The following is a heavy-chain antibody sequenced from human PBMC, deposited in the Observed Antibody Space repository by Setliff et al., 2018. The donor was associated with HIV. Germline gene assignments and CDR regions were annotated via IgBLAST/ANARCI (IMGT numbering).Heavy chain of an antibody. V-gene: IGHV7-4-1*01. CDR3: ARYGSDWFFDL. CDR1: GYTFTTFG. Sequence: ASVKVSCKASGYTFTTFGLSWVRQAPGQGLEWMGWINTETGTPMYAQGFTGRFVFSLGTSISTAYPQIDSLNAEDTAVYYCARYGSDWFFDLWGRGTLVTVSS. CDR2: INTETGTP. J-gene: IGHJ2*01. D-gene: IGHD4-17*01.